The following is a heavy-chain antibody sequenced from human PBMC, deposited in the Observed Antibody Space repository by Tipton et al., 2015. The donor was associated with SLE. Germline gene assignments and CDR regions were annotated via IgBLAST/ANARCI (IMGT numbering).Heavy chain of an antibody. D-gene: IGHD2-15*01. CDR3: ARGVVVVAASPDAFDI. V-gene: IGHV4-4*08. Sequence: TLSLTCTVSGGSISSYYWSWIRQPPGKGLEWIGYIYTSGSTNYNPSLKSRVTISVDTSKNQFSLKLSSVTAADTAVYYCARGVVVVAASPDAFDIWGQGTMVTVSS. CDR1: GGSISSYY. J-gene: IGHJ3*02. CDR2: IYTSGST.